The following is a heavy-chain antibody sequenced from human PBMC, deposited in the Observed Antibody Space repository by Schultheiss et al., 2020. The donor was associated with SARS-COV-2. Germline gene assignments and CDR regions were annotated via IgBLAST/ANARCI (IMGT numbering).Heavy chain of an antibody. J-gene: IGHJ6*02. V-gene: IGHV3-74*01. CDR2: INSDGSNT. D-gene: IGHD4-23*01. Sequence: GESLKISCAASGFTFSSYWMHWVRQAPGKGLVWVSRINSDGSNTGYADSVKGRFTISRDNAKNTLYLQMNSLRAEDTAVYYCARGGPDHGGNSDYYYYYGMGVWGQGTTVTVSS. CDR1: GFTFSSYW. CDR3: ARGGPDHGGNSDYYYYYGMGV.